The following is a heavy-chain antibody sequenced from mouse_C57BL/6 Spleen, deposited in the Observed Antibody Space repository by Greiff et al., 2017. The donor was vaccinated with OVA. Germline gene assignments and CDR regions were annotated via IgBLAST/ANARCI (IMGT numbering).Heavy chain of an antibody. CDR2: IHPNSGST. V-gene: IGHV1-64*01. CDR1: GYTFTSYW. CDR3: ATSYYYVEGFDY. Sequence: VQLQQPGAELVKPGASVKLSCKASGYTFTSYWMHWVKQRPGQGLEWIGMIHPNSGSTNYNEKFKSKATLTVDKSSSTAYMQLSSLTSEDSAVYYCATSYYYVEGFDYWGQGTTLTVSS. J-gene: IGHJ2*01. D-gene: IGHD1-1*01.